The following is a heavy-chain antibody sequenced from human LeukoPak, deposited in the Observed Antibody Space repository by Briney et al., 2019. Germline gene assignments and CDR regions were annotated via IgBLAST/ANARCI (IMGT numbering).Heavy chain of an antibody. CDR3: ATTPTMVRCCFDY. CDR2: FDPEDGET. CDR1: GYTLTELS. Sequence: ASVKVSCKVSGYTLTELSMHWVRQAPGKGLEWMGGFDPEDGETIYAQKFQGRVTMTEDTSTDTAYMGLSSLRSEDTAVYYCATTPTMVRCCFDYWGQGTLVTVSS. J-gene: IGHJ4*02. D-gene: IGHD3-10*01. V-gene: IGHV1-24*01.